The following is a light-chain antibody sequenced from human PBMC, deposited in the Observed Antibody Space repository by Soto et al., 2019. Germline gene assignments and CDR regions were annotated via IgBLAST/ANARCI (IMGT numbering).Light chain of an antibody. J-gene: IGKJ3*01. CDR3: QQYGTSLT. CDR2: DAS. CDR1: QSVSSY. V-gene: IGKV3D-20*01. Sequence: ENVFTQSPATLSLSPGERATLSRGASQSVSSYLAWYQQKPGLAPRLLIYDASSRATGIPDRFSGSGSGTDFTLTISRLEPEDFAVYYCQQYGTSLTFGPGTKVDIK.